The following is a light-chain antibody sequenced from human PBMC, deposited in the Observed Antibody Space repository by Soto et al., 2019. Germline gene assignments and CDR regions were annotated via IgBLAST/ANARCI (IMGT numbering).Light chain of an antibody. Sequence: QSALTQPASVSGSPEQSITISCTGTSNDVGRYNLVSWYQQHPGKAPKVMIYEATKRPSGVSNRFSGSKSGNTASLTISGLQAEDEADYYCCAYAGSGTVVFGGGTNLTVL. V-gene: IGLV2-23*01. CDR2: EAT. CDR3: CAYAGSGTVV. CDR1: SNDVGRYNL. J-gene: IGLJ3*02.